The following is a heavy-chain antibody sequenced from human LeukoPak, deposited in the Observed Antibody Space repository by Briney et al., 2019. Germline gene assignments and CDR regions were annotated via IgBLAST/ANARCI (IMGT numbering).Heavy chain of an antibody. V-gene: IGHV4-34*01. J-gene: IGHJ6*02. CDR3: ARVTVWGGVSADGMDV. Sequence: KPSETLSLTCAVYGGSFSGYYWSWIRQPPGKGLEWIGEINHSGSTNYNPSLKSRATISVDTSKNQFSLKLSSVTAADTAVYYCARVTVWGGVSADGMDVWGQGTTVSVSS. CDR1: GGSFSGYY. CDR2: INHSGST. D-gene: IGHD3-16*01.